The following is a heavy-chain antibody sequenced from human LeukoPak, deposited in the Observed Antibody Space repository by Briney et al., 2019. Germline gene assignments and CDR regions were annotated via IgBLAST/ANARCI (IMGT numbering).Heavy chain of an antibody. J-gene: IGHJ4*02. V-gene: IGHV4-39*02. Sequence: KPSETLSLTCTVSGGSISSSSYYWGWIRQPPGKGLEWIGSIYYSGSTYYNPSLKSRVTVSADTSKNHFSLKLSSVTAADTAVYCCARTEGYSSSSNFDYWGQGTLVTVSP. CDR2: IYYSGST. D-gene: IGHD6-6*01. CDR1: GGSISSSSYY. CDR3: ARTEGYSSSSNFDY.